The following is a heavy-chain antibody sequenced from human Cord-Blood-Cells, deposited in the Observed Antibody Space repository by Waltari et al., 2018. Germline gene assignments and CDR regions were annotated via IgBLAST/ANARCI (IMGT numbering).Heavy chain of an antibody. Sequence: QVQLVQSGAEVKKPGSSVKVSCKASGGTFSSYAISWVRQAPGQGLEWMGGIIPIVGTANYAQKFQGRVTITADESTSTAYMELSSLRSEDTAVYYCARVTPVYDSSGYYYFDYWGQGTLVTVSS. J-gene: IGHJ4*02. CDR1: GGTFSSYA. CDR2: IIPIVGTA. V-gene: IGHV1-69*01. D-gene: IGHD3-22*01. CDR3: ARVTPVYDSSGYYYFDY.